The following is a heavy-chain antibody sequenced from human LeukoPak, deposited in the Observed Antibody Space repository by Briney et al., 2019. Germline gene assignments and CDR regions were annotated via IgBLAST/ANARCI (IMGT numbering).Heavy chain of an antibody. V-gene: IGHV3-48*02. CDR2: ISSSSSTI. Sequence: PGGSLRLSCAASGFTFSSYSMNWVRQAPGKGLEWVSYISSSSSTIYYADSVKGRFTISRDNAKNSLYLQMNSLRDEDTAVYYCARDLGYYYDSGGYSNFDYWGQGTLVTVSS. D-gene: IGHD3-22*01. J-gene: IGHJ4*02. CDR1: GFTFSSYS. CDR3: ARDLGYYYDSGGYSNFDY.